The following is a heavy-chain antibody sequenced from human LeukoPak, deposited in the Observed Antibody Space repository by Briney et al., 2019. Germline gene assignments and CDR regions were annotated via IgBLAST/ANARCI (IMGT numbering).Heavy chain of an antibody. V-gene: IGHV1-24*01. CDR2: FDPEDGET. D-gene: IGHD2-2*01. Sequence: ASVKVSCKVSGYTLTELSMHWVRQAPGKGLEWRGGFDPEDGETIYAQKFQGRVTMTEDTSTDTAYMELSSLRSEDTAVYYCATDLGCSSTSCSDYWGQGTLVTVSS. CDR1: GYTLTELS. CDR3: ATDLGCSSTSCSDY. J-gene: IGHJ4*02.